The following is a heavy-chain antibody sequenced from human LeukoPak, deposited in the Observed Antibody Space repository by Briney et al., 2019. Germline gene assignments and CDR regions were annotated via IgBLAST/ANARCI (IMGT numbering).Heavy chain of an antibody. V-gene: IGHV4-59*08. Sequence: SETLSLTCTVSGGSISSFYWSWIRQPPGKGLEWIGCVYYSGTTNYNPSLKSRATISGDTSKNQFSLKLSSVTAADTAVYYCARQQQQMTYNWFDPWGQGTLVTVSS. CDR2: VYYSGTT. J-gene: IGHJ5*02. CDR3: ARQQQQMTYNWFDP. D-gene: IGHD6-13*01. CDR1: GGSISSFY.